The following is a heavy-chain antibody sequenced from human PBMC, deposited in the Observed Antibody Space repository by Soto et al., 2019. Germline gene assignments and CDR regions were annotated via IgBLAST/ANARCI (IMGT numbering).Heavy chain of an antibody. CDR1: GGSISSYY. V-gene: IGHV4-59*01. D-gene: IGHD1-26*01. CDR2: IYYSGST. Sequence: SETLSLTCTVSGGSISSYYWSWIRQPPGKGLEWIGYIYYSGSTNYNPSLKSRVTISVDTSKNQFSLKLSSVTAADTAVYYCARSGSLDYFDYWGQGTLVRVSS. J-gene: IGHJ4*02. CDR3: ARSGSLDYFDY.